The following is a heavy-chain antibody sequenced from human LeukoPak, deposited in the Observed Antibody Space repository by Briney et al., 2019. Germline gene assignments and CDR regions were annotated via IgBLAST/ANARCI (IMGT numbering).Heavy chain of an antibody. V-gene: IGHV4-34*01. Sequence: PSETLSLTCAVYGGSFSGYYWSWIRQPPGKGLEWIGEINHSGSTNYNPSLKSRVTISVDTSKNQFSLKLSSVTAADTAVYYCARSQYYDFWSAQCDYWGQGTLVTVSS. CDR2: INHSGST. CDR3: ARSQYYDFWSAQCDY. D-gene: IGHD3-3*01. CDR1: GGSFSGYY. J-gene: IGHJ4*02.